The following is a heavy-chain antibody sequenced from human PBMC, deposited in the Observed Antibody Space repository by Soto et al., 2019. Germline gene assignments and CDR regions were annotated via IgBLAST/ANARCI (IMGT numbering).Heavy chain of an antibody. J-gene: IGHJ4*02. D-gene: IGHD5-12*01. Sequence: QITLKESGPTLVKPTQPLTLTCTFSGFSFSTAGEAVGWIRQPPGGALEWLALVYWNDDKRFSPSLKTRLTITGDTSKNQVVLSLTNVDPGDTATYFCAHSDGGYEIIYFDFWGQGTPVTVST. V-gene: IGHV2-5*01. CDR2: VYWNDDK. CDR3: AHSDGGYEIIYFDF. CDR1: GFSFSTAGEA.